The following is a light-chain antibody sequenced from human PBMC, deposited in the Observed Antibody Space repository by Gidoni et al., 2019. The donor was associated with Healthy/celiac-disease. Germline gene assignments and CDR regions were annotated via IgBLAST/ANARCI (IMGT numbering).Light chain of an antibody. Sequence: DIQMTQSPSTLSASVGDRVTITCRASQSTSSWLAWYQQKPGKPPKLLIYDASSLESGVPSRFSGSGSGTEFTLTISSLQPDDFATYYCQQDKSYPWTFGQGTKVEIK. J-gene: IGKJ1*01. CDR3: QQDKSYPWT. CDR1: QSTSSW. CDR2: DAS. V-gene: IGKV1-5*01.